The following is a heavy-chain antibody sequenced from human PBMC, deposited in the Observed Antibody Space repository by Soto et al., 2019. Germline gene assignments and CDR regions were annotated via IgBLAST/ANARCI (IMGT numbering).Heavy chain of an antibody. V-gene: IGHV3-48*02. J-gene: IGHJ3*02. CDR1: GFRISTYS. Sequence: GGSLRLSCAASGFRISTYSMNWVRQAPGKGLEWVSYISFSGSVTYYADFVMGRFTISRDNVKNSLWLQMNSLREEDTAVYYCARIDGTFDIWGQGTMVT. CDR2: ISFSGSVT. CDR3: ARIDGTFDI.